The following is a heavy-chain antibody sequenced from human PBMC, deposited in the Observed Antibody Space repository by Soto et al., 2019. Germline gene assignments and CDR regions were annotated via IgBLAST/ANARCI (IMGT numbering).Heavy chain of an antibody. Sequence: ASVKVSCKSSGYTFSSYGISWVRQAPGQGLEWMAWISAYNGNTNYAQKLQGRVTMTSDTSITTAYMELSRLRSDDTAVYYCARNYYDSSDRDYLDYWGQGTPVTVSS. D-gene: IGHD3-22*01. V-gene: IGHV1-18*04. CDR3: ARNYYDSSDRDYLDY. J-gene: IGHJ4*02. CDR2: ISAYNGNT. CDR1: GYTFSSYG.